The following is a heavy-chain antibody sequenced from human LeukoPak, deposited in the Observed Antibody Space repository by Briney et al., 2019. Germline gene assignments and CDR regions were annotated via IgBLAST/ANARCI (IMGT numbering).Heavy chain of an antibody. Sequence: PSETLSLTCAVSGSSISNGYYWGWIRQPPGKGLEWIGSIYYSGSTYYNPSLKSRVTISVDTSKNQFSLRLSSVTAADTAVYYCARHKGNDFWSGYTYYYYYMDVWGKGTTVTVSS. CDR2: IYYSGST. D-gene: IGHD3-3*01. CDR1: GSSISNGYY. CDR3: ARHKGNDFWSGYTYYYYYMDV. V-gene: IGHV4-38-2*01. J-gene: IGHJ6*03.